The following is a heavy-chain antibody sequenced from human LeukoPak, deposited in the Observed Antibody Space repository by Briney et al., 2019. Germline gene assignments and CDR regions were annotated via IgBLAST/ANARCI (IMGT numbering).Heavy chain of an antibody. J-gene: IGHJ5*02. Sequence: SVKVSCKACGGTHSRYAISWVRQAPGQGLEGMGGIIPIFGTANYAQKFQGRVTITADESTSTAYMELSSLRSEDTAVYYCARVKSTEQQENWFDPWGQGTLVTVSS. D-gene: IGHD6-13*01. CDR2: IIPIFGTA. V-gene: IGHV1-69*13. CDR3: ARVKSTEQQENWFDP. CDR1: GGTHSRYA.